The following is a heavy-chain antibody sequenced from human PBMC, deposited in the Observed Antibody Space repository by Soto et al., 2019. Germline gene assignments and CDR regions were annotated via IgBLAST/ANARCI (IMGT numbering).Heavy chain of an antibody. J-gene: IGHJ6*02. CDR3: ARETRVVTPQQVGYYYYGMDV. Sequence: QLQLQESGSGLVKPSQTLSLTCAVSGGSISSGGYSWSWIRQPPGKGLEWIGYIYHSGSTYYNPALRSRVTLSVDRSKNQFYLKLSSVTAADTGVYYCARETRVVTPQQVGYYYYGMDVWGQGTTVTVSS. CDR2: IYHSGST. CDR1: GGSISSGGYS. D-gene: IGHD2-21*02. V-gene: IGHV4-30-2*01.